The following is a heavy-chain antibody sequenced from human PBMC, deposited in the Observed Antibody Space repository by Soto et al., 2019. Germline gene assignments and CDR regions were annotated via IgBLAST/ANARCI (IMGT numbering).Heavy chain of an antibody. CDR1: GGSVSSGNYY. CDR2: VQNSGSP. J-gene: IGHJ6*02. D-gene: IGHD3-10*01. CDR3: AGWSSGTLAMDV. Sequence: QVQLQESGLGLVKPLETLSLTCTVSGGSVSSGNYYWTWIRQPRGKGLECIGYVQNSGSPSHNPSLKRRVTISIDPSKNQFSLKLTSVTAADPAVYYCAGWSSGTLAMDVWGQGTTVSVSS. V-gene: IGHV4-61*01.